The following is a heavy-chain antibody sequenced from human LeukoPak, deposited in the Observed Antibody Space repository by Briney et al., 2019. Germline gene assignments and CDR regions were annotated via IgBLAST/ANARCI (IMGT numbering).Heavy chain of an antibody. CDR2: VFHSGSR. V-gene: IGHV4-38-2*02. Sequence: SETLSLTCAVSGYSIRGGFYWGWIRQPPGKGLEWIASVFHSGSRYYNPSLRSRAVISLDTSNNQFFLKLTSVTTADTAVYYCAREANRPSFQYWGLGALVTVSS. CDR3: AREANRPSFQY. CDR1: GYSIRGGFY. J-gene: IGHJ4*02.